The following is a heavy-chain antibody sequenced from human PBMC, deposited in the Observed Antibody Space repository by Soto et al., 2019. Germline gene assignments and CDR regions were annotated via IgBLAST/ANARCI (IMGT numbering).Heavy chain of an antibody. CDR3: ATPPGAAALGYYGMDV. CDR1: GYTLTELS. V-gene: IGHV1-24*01. Sequence: ASVKVSCKVSGYTLTELSMHWVRQAPGKGLEWMGGFDPEDGEKIYAQKFKGRVTMTEETSTDSAYMELSSLRSEDTAVYYCATPPGAAALGYYGMDVWGQGTTVTVSS. J-gene: IGHJ6*02. CDR2: FDPEDGEK. D-gene: IGHD1-26*01.